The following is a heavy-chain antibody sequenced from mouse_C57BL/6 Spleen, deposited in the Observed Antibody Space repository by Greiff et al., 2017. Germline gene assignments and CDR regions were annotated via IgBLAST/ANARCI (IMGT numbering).Heavy chain of an antibody. J-gene: IGHJ2*01. D-gene: IGHD3-3*01. CDR2: IYPGDGDT. CDR1: DYAFSSSW. Sequence: QVQLQQSGPELVKPGASVKISCKASDYAFSSSWMNWVKQRPGKGLEWIGRIYPGDGDTNYNGKFKGKATLTADKSSSTAYMQLSSLTSEDSAVYFCARTGLGDYFDYWGQGTTLTVSS. CDR3: ARTGLGDYFDY. V-gene: IGHV1-82*01.